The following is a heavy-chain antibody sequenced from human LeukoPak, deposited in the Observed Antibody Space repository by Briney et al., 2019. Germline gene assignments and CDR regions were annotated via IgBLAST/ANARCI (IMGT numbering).Heavy chain of an antibody. CDR2: ISWNSGSI. Sequence: GGSLRLSCAASGFTFDDYAMPWVRHAPGKGLEWVSGISWNSGSIGYADSVKGRFTISRDNAKNSLYLQMNSLRAEDTALYYCAKAPALHYYFDYWGQGTLVTVSS. J-gene: IGHJ4*02. CDR3: AKAPALHYYFDY. D-gene: IGHD2-21*02. CDR1: GFTFDDYA. V-gene: IGHV3-9*01.